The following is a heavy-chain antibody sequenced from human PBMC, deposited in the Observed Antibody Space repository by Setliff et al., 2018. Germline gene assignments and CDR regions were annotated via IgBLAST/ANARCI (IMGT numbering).Heavy chain of an antibody. V-gene: IGHV4-34*01. CDR3: ATRTFAVIPHSGLGLDYFYGMDV. CDR2: IYKGGST. Sequence: KTSETLSLTCAVYGGSFNVYFWSWIRQPPGKGLEWIGEIYKGGSTYYNPSLRSRVSMSLDTSKRQVSLNLNSVTAADTGVYYCATRTFAVIPHSGLGLDYFYGMDVWGRGTTVTVSS. J-gene: IGHJ6*02. CDR1: GGSFNVYF. D-gene: IGHD2-21*01.